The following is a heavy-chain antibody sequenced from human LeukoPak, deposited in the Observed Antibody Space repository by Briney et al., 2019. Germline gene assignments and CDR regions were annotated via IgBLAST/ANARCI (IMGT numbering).Heavy chain of an antibody. Sequence: GGSLRLSCAASGFTFSSYWMSWVRQAPGKGLEWVANIKQDASEKYYVDSVKGRFTISRDNAKNSLYLQMNSLRAEDTAVYYCARAPRRCSGGNCYSSTFDYWGQGTLVTVSS. J-gene: IGHJ4*02. V-gene: IGHV3-7*01. CDR3: ARAPRRCSGGNCYSSTFDY. CDR2: IKQDASEK. CDR1: GFTFSSYW. D-gene: IGHD2-15*01.